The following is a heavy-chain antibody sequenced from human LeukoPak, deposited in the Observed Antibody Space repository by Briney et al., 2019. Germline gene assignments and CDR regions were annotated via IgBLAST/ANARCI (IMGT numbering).Heavy chain of an antibody. CDR1: GFTFSSYG. CDR3: ARSGYSYGGFIDY. Sequence: GRSLRLSCAASGFTFSSYGMHWVRQAPGKGLEWVAVIWYDGSNKYYADSVKGRFTISRDNSKNTLYLQMNSLRAEDTAVYCCARSGYSYGGFIDYWGQGTLVTVSS. D-gene: IGHD5-18*01. V-gene: IGHV3-33*01. J-gene: IGHJ4*02. CDR2: IWYDGSNK.